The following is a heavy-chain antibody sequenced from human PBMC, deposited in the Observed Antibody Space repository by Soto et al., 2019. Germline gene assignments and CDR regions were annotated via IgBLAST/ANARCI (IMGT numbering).Heavy chain of an antibody. D-gene: IGHD1-1*01. CDR3: ARVQRGYYYYGMDV. CDR2: IIPIFGTA. CDR1: GGTFSSYA. V-gene: IGHV1-69*12. J-gene: IGHJ6*02. Sequence: QVQLVQSGAEVKKPGSSVKVSCKASGGTFSSYAISWVRQAPGQVLEWMGGIIPIFGTANYAQKFQGRVTITADESTSTAHMELSSLSSEDTAVYYCARVQRGYYYYGMDVWGQGTTVTVSS.